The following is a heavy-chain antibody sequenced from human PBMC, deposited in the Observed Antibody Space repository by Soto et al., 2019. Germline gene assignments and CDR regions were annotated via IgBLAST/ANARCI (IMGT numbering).Heavy chain of an antibody. J-gene: IGHJ4*02. V-gene: IGHV3-74*01. CDR1: GFTFSTYW. CDR3: ARPMGVEVAAQAYYFGY. CDR2: INSDGSDT. D-gene: IGHD6-19*01. Sequence: EVQLVESGGGLVQPGGSLRLSCAASGFTFSTYWMHWVRQAPGKGLVWVARINSDGSDTPYADSVQGRFTISRDNAKNTVYLQMNSLRAENTAVYYCARPMGVEVAAQAYYFGYWGQGTLVTVSS.